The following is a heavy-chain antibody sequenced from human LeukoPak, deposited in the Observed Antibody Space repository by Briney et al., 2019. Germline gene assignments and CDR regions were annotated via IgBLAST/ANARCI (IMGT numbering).Heavy chain of an antibody. Sequence: SETLSLTCAVSGGSISSGGYSWSWIRQPPGKGLEWIGYIYHSGSTYYNPSLKSRVTISVDRSKNQFSLKLSSVTVADTAMYYCARGYCSGGSCYSARFWGQGTLVTVSS. V-gene: IGHV4-30-2*01. CDR3: ARGYCSGGSCYSARF. CDR2: IYHSGST. D-gene: IGHD2-15*01. CDR1: GGSISSGGYS. J-gene: IGHJ4*02.